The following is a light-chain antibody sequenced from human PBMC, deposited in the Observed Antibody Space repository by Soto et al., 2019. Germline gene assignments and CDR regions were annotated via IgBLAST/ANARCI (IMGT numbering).Light chain of an antibody. CDR1: QDITSY. V-gene: IGKV1-9*01. J-gene: IGKJ4*01. Sequence: IPLTQSPPSLSASVFPRVPIXSRASQDITSYLAWYQQKPGKAPNLLIYGASTLQSGVPSRFSGSGSGTDFTLTISSLQAEDFASYYCQQTRAYPSTFGGGTKVDI. CDR2: GAS. CDR3: QQTRAYPST.